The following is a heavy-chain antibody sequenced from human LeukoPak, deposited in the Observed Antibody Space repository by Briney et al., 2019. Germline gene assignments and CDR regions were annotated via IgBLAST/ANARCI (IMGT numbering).Heavy chain of an antibody. V-gene: IGHV1-3*01. J-gene: IGHJ3*02. CDR3: ARGVADTSYGVVIDLDAFDI. CDR1: GYTFTSYA. D-gene: IGHD3-3*01. Sequence: ASVKVSCKASGYTFTSYAMHWVRQAPGQRLEWMGWINAGNGNTKYAQTFQGRVTITRDKSASTAYMEMRSLRADDTAVYYCARGVADTSYGVVIDLDAFDIWGQGTMVTVSS. CDR2: INAGNGNT.